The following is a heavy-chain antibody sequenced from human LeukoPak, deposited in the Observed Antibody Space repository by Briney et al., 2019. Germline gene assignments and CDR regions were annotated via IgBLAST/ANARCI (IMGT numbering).Heavy chain of an antibody. CDR1: GGSFSGYY. V-gene: IGHV4-34*01. CDR3: ASQRGGSYYYYYMDV. D-gene: IGHD2-15*01. CDR2: INHSGST. J-gene: IGHJ6*03. Sequence: SETLSLTCAVYGGSFSGYYCIWIRQPPGKGLEWIGEINHSGSTNYNPSLKSRVTISVDTSKNQFSLKLSSVTAADTAVYYCASQRGGSYYYYYMDVWGKGTTVTISS.